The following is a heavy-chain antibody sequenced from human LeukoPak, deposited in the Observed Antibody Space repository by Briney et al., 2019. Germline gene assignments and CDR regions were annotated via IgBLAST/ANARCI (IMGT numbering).Heavy chain of an antibody. D-gene: IGHD3-9*01. Sequence: ASVKVSCTASGYTFTGYFMHWVRQAPGRGLEWMGWINPNDGGTNYAQKFQGRVTMTRDTSISTAYMELSRLRSDDTAVYYCARVPASYVGLTGYCQSVHALDLWGQGTMVTVSS. CDR1: GYTFTGYF. V-gene: IGHV1-2*02. J-gene: IGHJ3*01. CDR2: INPNDGGT. CDR3: ARVPASYVGLTGYCQSVHALDL.